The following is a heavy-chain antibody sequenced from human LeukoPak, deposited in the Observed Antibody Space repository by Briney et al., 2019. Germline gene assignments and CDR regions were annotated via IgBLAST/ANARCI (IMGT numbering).Heavy chain of an antibody. CDR1: GGSISSYY. V-gene: IGHV4-59*08. CDR3: ARRSNYFDY. J-gene: IGHJ4*02. CDR2: ITYSGRT. Sequence: SETLSLTCTVSGGSISSYYWTWIRQSPGKGLEWIGYITYSGRTDYNPSLKSRATISVDTSRNQFSLKLRSATAADTAVYYCARRSNYFDYWGQGTLVTVSS.